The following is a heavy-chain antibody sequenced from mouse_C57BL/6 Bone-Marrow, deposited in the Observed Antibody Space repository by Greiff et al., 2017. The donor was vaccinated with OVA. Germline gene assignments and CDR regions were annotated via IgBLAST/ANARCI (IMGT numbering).Heavy chain of an antibody. CDR3: ARRGNYYGSSYGY. CDR2: IYPGNSDT. Sequence: EVQLQQSGTVLARPGASVKMSCKTSGYTFTSYWMHWVKQRPGQGLEWIGAIYPGNSDTSYNQKFKGKAKLTAVTSASTAYMQFSSLTSEDSAIYYCARRGNYYGSSYGYWGQGTTLTVSS. J-gene: IGHJ2*01. D-gene: IGHD1-1*01. V-gene: IGHV1-5*01. CDR1: GYTFTSYW.